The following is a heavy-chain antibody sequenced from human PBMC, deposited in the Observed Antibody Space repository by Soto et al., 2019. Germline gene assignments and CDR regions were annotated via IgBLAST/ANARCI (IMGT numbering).Heavy chain of an antibody. CDR2: ISGSGCKK. V-gene: IGHV3-23*01. J-gene: IGHJ5*02. CDR1: GFIFENFG. Sequence: GGSLRLSCGASGFIFENFGMSWVRQAPGKGLEWISSISGSGCKKYYADSVKGRVTISRDNSKSTVYLELNNLSAEDTAVYHCAKNQGVELVPLATVDWFDPWGQGSVVTVSS. D-gene: IGHD1-26*01. CDR3: AKNQGVELVPLATVDWFDP.